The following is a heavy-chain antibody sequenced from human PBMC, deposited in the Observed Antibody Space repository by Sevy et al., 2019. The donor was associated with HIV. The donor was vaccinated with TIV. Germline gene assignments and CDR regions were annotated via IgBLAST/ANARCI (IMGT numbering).Heavy chain of an antibody. CDR3: AHRRSKGITITEFDY. CDR1: GFSFTTSGVG. CDR2: IYWDNDR. J-gene: IGHJ4*02. D-gene: IGHD3-9*01. V-gene: IGHV2-5*02. Sequence: SGPTLVKPTQTLTLTCSFSGFSFTTSGVGLGWIRQPPGKSLEWLAMIYWDNDRGYNQPLRSRLTITKATSGAQVVLTMADMDPVDTGTYYCAHRRSKGITITEFDYWGQGILVTVSS.